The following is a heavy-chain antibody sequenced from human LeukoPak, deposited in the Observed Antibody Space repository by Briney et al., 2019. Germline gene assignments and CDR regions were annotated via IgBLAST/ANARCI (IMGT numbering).Heavy chain of an antibody. J-gene: IGHJ4*02. V-gene: IGHV3-23*01. D-gene: IGHD4-17*01. CDR3: AKDPTNDYGDLN. Sequence: VSAISGSGGSTYYADSVKGRFTISRDNSKNTLYLQMNSLRAEDTAVYYCAKDPTNDYGDLNWGQGTLVTVSS. CDR2: ISGSGGST.